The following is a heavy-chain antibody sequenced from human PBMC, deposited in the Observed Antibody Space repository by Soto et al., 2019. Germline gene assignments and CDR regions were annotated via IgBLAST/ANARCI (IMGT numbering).Heavy chain of an antibody. CDR1: GVSISSGNW. CDR3: ARLVYDTRLNYMYFDF. V-gene: IGHV4-4*02. J-gene: IGHJ4*02. Sequence: SETLSLTCAVSGVSISSGNWWTWVRQSPQRGLEYIXXMFHDGTANYYPSFERRVAISGGTSKNRYSLKLTYVTAADTALYFCARLVYDTRLNYMYFDFWGQGTLVNVSS. D-gene: IGHD3-10*01. CDR2: MFHDGTA.